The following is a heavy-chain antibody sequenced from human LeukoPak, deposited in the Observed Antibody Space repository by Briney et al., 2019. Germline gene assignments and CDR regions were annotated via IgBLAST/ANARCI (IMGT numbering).Heavy chain of an antibody. V-gene: IGHV1-18*01. CDR3: ARDRKVVVPAATRTRSEVNWFDP. J-gene: IGHJ5*02. CDR1: GYTFTSYG. Sequence: GASVKVSCKASGYTFTSYGISWVRQAPGQGLEWMGWISAYNGSTNYAQKLQGRVTMTRDTSISTAYMELSRLRSDDTAVYYCARDRKVVVPAATRTRSEVNWFDPWGQGTLVTVSS. D-gene: IGHD2-2*01. CDR2: ISAYNGST.